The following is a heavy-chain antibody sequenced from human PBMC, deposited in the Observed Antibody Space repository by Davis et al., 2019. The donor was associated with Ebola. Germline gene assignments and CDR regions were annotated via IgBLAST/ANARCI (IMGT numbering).Heavy chain of an antibody. Sequence: GESLKISCAASGFTFNTYTMHWVRQAPGKGLVWVSGITPSGGVTTYADSVKGRFTISRDNAKNSLYLQMSSLRGEDTAVYYCARARGCSGGSCHNFDYWGQGILVTVSS. J-gene: IGHJ4*02. CDR1: GFTFNTYT. CDR2: ITPSGGVT. CDR3: ARARGCSGGSCHNFDY. V-gene: IGHV3-74*01. D-gene: IGHD2-15*01.